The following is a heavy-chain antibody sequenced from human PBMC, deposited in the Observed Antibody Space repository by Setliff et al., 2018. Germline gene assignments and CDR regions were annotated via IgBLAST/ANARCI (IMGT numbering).Heavy chain of an antibody. CDR2: IDTSSYWI. V-gene: IGHV3-21*01. J-gene: IGHJ4*02. CDR1: GFTFTAYT. CDR3: ARTCSGSGCYAGLES. D-gene: IGHD2-15*01. Sequence: PGGSLRLSCAASGFTFTAYTMNWVRQAPGQGLEWVASIDTSSYWIYYADSVKGRFTISRDNSKNTLYLQMNSLRPEDTAVYYCARTCSGSGCYAGLESWGQGTPVTVSS.